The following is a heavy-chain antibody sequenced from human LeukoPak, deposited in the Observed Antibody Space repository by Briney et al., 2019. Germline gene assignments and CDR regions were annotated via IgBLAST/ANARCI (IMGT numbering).Heavy chain of an antibody. D-gene: IGHD3-3*01. CDR1: GFTFSSYG. Sequence: GGSLRLSCAASGFTFSSYGMHWVRQAPGKGLEWVAVISYDGSNKYYADSVKGRFTISRDNSKNTLYLQMNSLRAEDTAVYYCAKPRGYDFWSGSIDPWGQGALVTVSS. V-gene: IGHV3-30*18. CDR2: ISYDGSNK. CDR3: AKPRGYDFWSGSIDP. J-gene: IGHJ5*02.